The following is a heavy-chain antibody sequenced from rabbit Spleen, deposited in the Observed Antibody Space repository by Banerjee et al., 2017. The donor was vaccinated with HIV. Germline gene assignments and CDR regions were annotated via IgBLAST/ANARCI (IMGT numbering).Heavy chain of an antibody. CDR3: SRDLTDVIGWNFAL. J-gene: IGHJ6*01. V-gene: IGHV1S40*01. CDR2: AYAGSSDST. D-gene: IGHD1-1*01. CDR1: GFTISSSYY. Sequence: QSLEESGGGLVQPEGSLALTCKASGFTISSSYYMCWVRQAPGKGLEWVACAYAGSSDSTYSATWAKGRFTISKTSSTTVTLQMTSLTAADTATYFCSRDLTDVIGWNFALWGPGTLVTVS.